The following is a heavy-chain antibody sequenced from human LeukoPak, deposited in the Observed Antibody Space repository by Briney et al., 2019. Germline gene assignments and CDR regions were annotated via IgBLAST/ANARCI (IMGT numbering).Heavy chain of an antibody. CDR1: GGSISSYY. V-gene: IGHV4-59*08. Sequence: SETLSLTCAVSGGSISSYYWSWIRQPPGKGLEWIGYIYYSGSTNYNPSLKSRVTISVDTSKNQFSLNLSSVTAADTAVYYCARHLPTYYYDSSGYYPVAFDIWGQGAMVTVSS. J-gene: IGHJ3*02. CDR2: IYYSGST. D-gene: IGHD3-22*01. CDR3: ARHLPTYYYDSSGYYPVAFDI.